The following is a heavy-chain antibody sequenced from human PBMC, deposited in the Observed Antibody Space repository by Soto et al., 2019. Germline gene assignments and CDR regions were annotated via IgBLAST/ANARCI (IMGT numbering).Heavy chain of an antibody. CDR2: IYWDDDE. J-gene: IGHJ5*02. Sequence: QITLKESGPPLVKPTQTLTLTCTFSGFSLSTSGVGVGWIRQPPGKALEWLALIYWDDDERYSPSLKSRLTITQDTSKNQVVLTMTNMDPVDTATYYCATRTVFGGGRVFDPWGQGTLVTVSS. CDR3: ATRTVFGGGRVFDP. D-gene: IGHD3-3*01. CDR1: GFSLSTSGVG. V-gene: IGHV2-5*02.